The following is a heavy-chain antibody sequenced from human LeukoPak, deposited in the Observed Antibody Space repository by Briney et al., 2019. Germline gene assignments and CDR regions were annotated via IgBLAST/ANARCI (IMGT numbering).Heavy chain of an antibody. Sequence: PGGSLRLSCATSGFTFSTSDMHWVRQAPGKGLEWVSFIQYDGSRKNYVDSVKGRFTISRDNSRNTLYLQMNSLRVEDTAIYYCTKAPRNSCTGAFCYPFDHWGQGTLVTVSS. CDR1: GFTFSTSD. CDR2: IQYDGSRK. D-gene: IGHD2-8*02. V-gene: IGHV3-30*02. CDR3: TKAPRNSCTGAFCYPFDH. J-gene: IGHJ4*02.